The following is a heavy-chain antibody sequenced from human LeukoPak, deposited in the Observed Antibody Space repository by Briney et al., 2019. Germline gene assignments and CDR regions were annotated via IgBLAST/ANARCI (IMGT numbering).Heavy chain of an antibody. CDR1: GGTFSSYA. J-gene: IGHJ4*02. Sequence: GASVKVSCKASGGTFSSYAISWVRQAPGQGLEWMGGIIPIFGTANYAQKFQGRVTITADESTSTAYMELSSLRSEDTAVYYCASAYYDSSGWPRTLDHWGQGTLVTVSS. CDR3: ASAYYDSSGWPRTLDH. V-gene: IGHV1-69*13. CDR2: IIPIFGTA. D-gene: IGHD3-22*01.